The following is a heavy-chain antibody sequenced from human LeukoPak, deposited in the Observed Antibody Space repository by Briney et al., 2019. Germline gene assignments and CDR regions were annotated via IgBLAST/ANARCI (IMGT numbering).Heavy chain of an antibody. Sequence: GGSLRLSCIASGFTFRNYAMSWVRQAPGKGLEWVSTIVGSGSGTYYADSVKGRFTISRDNSESTLYLQISSLRAEDTALYFCARAREGASDSWGQGTLVTVSS. D-gene: IGHD1-26*01. CDR3: ARAREGASDS. CDR1: GFTFRNYA. V-gene: IGHV3-23*01. CDR2: IVGSGSGT. J-gene: IGHJ5*01.